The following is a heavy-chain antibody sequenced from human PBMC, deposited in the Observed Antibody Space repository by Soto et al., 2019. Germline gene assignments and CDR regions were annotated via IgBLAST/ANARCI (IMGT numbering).Heavy chain of an antibody. CDR1: GGSIRSSY. V-gene: IGHV4-59*01. Sequence: QVQLQESGPGLVKPSEALSLTCTVTGGSIRSSYWSWIRQPPGKGLEWIGYMYHSGSTGYNPSLKSRVTISVDTSKDQFSLKLISVTAADTAVYDCARMGFFGGAWAFDIWGQGTNVTVSS. D-gene: IGHD3-16*01. J-gene: IGHJ3*02. CDR2: MYHSGST. CDR3: ARMGFFGGAWAFDI.